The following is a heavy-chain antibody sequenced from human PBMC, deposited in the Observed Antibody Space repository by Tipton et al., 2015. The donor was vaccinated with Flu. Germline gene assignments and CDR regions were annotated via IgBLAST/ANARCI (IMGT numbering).Heavy chain of an antibody. D-gene: IGHD6-19*01. J-gene: IGHJ4*02. CDR1: GFPFSHYG. CDR2: IRYDGSNP. CDR3: AKDFRPFGYGRATANFFDV. V-gene: IGHV3-30*02. Sequence: SLRLSCAASGFPFSHYGMHWVRQTPGKGLEWVAFIRYDGSNPYYADSVKGRFTIARDNSKNTLYLQMNSLTAEDTAVYYCAKDFRPFGYGRATANFFDVWRQGTLVTVSS.